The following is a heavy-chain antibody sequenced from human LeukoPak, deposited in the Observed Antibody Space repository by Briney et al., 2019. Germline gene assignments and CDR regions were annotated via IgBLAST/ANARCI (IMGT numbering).Heavy chain of an antibody. CDR1: GDSVSSNRAT. J-gene: IGHJ3*02. CDR2: TYYMSKWYN. CDR3: ARDQSWTTGFDI. D-gene: IGHD2-8*02. V-gene: IGHV6-1*01. Sequence: SQTLSLTCAISGDSVSSNRATWNWIRQSPSRGLEWLGRTYYMSKWYNDYAVSVKSRITINPDTSKNQLSLQLNSVTPEDTAVYFCARDQSWTTGFDIWGQGTVVTVSS.